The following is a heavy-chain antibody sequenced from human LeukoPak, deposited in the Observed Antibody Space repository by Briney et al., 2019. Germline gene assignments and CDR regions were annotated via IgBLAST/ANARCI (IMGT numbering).Heavy chain of an antibody. V-gene: IGHV3-23*01. CDR1: GFTFSNYY. D-gene: IGHD2-2*01. Sequence: PGGSLRLSCAASGFTFSNYYMSWVRQAPGKGLEWVSAISGSGGTTYYADSVKGRFTISRDNSKNTLYLQMNSLRAEDTAVYYCARDRQLSGYCSSTVCPHYYYGMDVWGQGTTVTVSS. CDR2: ISGSGGTT. CDR3: ARDRQLSGYCSSTVCPHYYYGMDV. J-gene: IGHJ6*02.